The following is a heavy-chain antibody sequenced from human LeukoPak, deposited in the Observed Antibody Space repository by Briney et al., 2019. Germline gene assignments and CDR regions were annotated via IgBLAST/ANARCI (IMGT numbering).Heavy chain of an antibody. V-gene: IGHV3-23*01. CDR2: ISGSGGST. Sequence: GGSLRLSCAASGFTFSSYATSWVRQAPGKGLEWVSAISGSGGSTYYADSVKGRFTISRDNSKNTLYLQMNSLRAEDTAVYYCAKPRGYCSSTSCYANYYYYYGMDVWGKGTTVTVSS. CDR3: AKPRGYCSSTSCYANYYYYYGMDV. D-gene: IGHD2-2*01. J-gene: IGHJ6*04. CDR1: GFTFSSYA.